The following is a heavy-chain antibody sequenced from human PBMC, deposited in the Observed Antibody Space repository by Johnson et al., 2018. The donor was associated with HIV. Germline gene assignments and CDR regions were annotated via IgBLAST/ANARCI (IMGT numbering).Heavy chain of an antibody. CDR1: GFSVSSNY. CDR3: ARVTNDAFDI. J-gene: IGHJ3*02. CDR2: IYSGGTT. V-gene: IGHV3-66*01. Sequence: VQLVESGGGLVQPGGSLRLSCAASGFSVSSNYMTWVRQAPGKGLEWVSVIYSGGTTWYADSVKGRFTTSRENYKNSFYLHMNSLRAGDTAVYYCARVTNDAFDIWGQGTMVTVSS.